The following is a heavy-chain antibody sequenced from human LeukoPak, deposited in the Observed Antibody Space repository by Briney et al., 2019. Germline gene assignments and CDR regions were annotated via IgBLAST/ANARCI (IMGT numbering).Heavy chain of an antibody. D-gene: IGHD2-15*01. Sequence: SETLSLTCTVSGGSISSGSYYWGWIRQPPGKGLESIGNIDYSGSTNYNPSLRSRATISVDTSKNQFSLKLSSVTAADTAVYYCARYVGYCSGGSCYLSRGQYYLDYWGQGTLVTVSS. CDR3: ARYVGYCSGGSCYLSRGQYYLDY. V-gene: IGHV4-39*07. J-gene: IGHJ4*02. CDR2: IDYSGST. CDR1: GGSISSGSYY.